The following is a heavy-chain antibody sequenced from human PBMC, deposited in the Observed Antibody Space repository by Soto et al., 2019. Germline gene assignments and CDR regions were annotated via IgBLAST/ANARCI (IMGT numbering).Heavy chain of an antibody. Sequence: EVQLVESGGGLVQPGGSLRLSCAASGFTFSSYSMNWVRQAPGKGLEWVSSISSSSSYIYYADSVKGRFTISRDNAKNSLYLQMNSLRADDTAVYYCARVVYYYYPYYYYSLHVWRQATTVPVSS. J-gene: IGHJ6*02. CDR2: ISSSSSYI. V-gene: IGHV3-21*01. CDR1: GFTFSSYS. D-gene: IGHD3-10*01. CDR3: ARVVYYYYPYYYYSLHV.